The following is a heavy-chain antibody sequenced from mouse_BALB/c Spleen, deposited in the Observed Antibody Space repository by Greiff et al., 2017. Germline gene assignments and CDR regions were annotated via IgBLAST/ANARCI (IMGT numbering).Heavy chain of an antibody. J-gene: IGHJ4*01. CDR3: VRDLWYRGAMDY. CDR2: IWTGGGT. Sequence: VQGVESGPGLVAPSQSLSITCTVSGFSLTSYDISWIRQPPGKGLEWLGVIWTGGGTNYNSAFMSRLSISKDNSKSQVFLKMNSLQTDDTAIYYCVRDLWYRGAMDYWGQGTSVTVSS. V-gene: IGHV2-9-2*01. D-gene: IGHD2-1*01. CDR1: GFSLTSYD.